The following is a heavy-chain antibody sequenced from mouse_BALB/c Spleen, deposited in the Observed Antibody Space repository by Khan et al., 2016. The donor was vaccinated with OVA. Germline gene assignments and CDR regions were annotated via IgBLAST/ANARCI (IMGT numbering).Heavy chain of an antibody. Sequence: EVQLQESGPSLVKPSQTLSLSCSVTGDSITSGFWNWIRKFPGNKFEYLGYITYSGNIYYNPSLKSRISITRDTPKSQYYLQLNSVTTEDTATYYCARSYGSWAMDYWGQGTSVTVSS. CDR3: ARSYGSWAMDY. CDR1: GDSITSGF. J-gene: IGHJ4*01. D-gene: IGHD1-1*01. V-gene: IGHV3-8*02. CDR2: ITYSGNI.